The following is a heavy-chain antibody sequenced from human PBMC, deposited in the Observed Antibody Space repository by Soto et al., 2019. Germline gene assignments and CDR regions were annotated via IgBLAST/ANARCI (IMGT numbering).Heavy chain of an antibody. D-gene: IGHD2-2*01. CDR2: IIPISETT. CDR1: GGTFSSYA. V-gene: IGHV1-69*13. J-gene: IGHJ6*02. Sequence: ASVKVSCKASGGTFSSYAISWVRKAPGQGLEWMGGIIPISETTNYAQKFQGRVTITADESKSTAYMELSSLRSEDTAVYYCARSQGSSTSLEIYYYYYYGMDVWGQGTTVNVSS. CDR3: ARSQGSSTSLEIYYYYYYGMDV.